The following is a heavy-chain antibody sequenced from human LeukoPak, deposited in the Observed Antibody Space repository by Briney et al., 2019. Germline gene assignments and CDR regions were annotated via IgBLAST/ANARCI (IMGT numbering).Heavy chain of an antibody. J-gene: IGHJ4*02. CDR1: GFTFSSYA. Sequence: GGSLRLSCAASGFTFSSYAMSWVRQAPGKGLEWGSAISGSGGSTYYADSVKGRFTISRDNSKNTLYLQMNSLRAEDTAVYYCAKDRDIVVVPAAVRDYWGQGTLVTVSS. CDR2: ISGSGGST. CDR3: AKDRDIVVVPAAVRDY. D-gene: IGHD2-2*01. V-gene: IGHV3-23*01.